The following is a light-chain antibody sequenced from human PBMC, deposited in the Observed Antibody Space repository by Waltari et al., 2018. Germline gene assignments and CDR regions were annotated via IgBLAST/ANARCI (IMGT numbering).Light chain of an antibody. CDR3: SSYTSTYYV. V-gene: IGLV2-14*01. Sequence: QSALTQPASVSGSPGQPLTISCTGTSSDLGRYNFVSWYQQHPGKAPKLMIYEVSNRPSGVSNRFSGSKSGNTASLTISGLQAEDEADYYCSSYTSTYYVFGTGTKVTVL. CDR1: SSDLGRYNF. J-gene: IGLJ1*01. CDR2: EVS.